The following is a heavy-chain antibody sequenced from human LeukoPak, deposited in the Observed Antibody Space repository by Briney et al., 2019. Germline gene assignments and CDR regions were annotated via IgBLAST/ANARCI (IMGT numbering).Heavy chain of an antibody. CDR2: IYYSGST. Sequence: PSETLSLTCTVSGGSISSHYRSWIRQPPGKGLEWIGYIYYSGSTNYNPSLKSRVTISVDTSKNQFSLKLSSVTAADTAVYYCARGVVTTYRFDPWGQGTLVTVSS. V-gene: IGHV4-59*11. J-gene: IGHJ5*02. CDR1: GGSISSHY. D-gene: IGHD4-17*01. CDR3: ARGVVTTYRFDP.